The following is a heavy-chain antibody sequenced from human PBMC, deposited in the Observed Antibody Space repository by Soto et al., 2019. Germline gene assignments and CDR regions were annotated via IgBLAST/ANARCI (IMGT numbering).Heavy chain of an antibody. V-gene: IGHV3-23*01. J-gene: IGHJ4*02. D-gene: IGHD6-19*01. CDR3: AKSQLVAGPRGERYYFDY. CDR1: GFTFSSYA. CDR2: ISGSGGST. Sequence: GGSLRLSCAASGFTFSSYAMSWVRQAPGKGLEWVSAISGSGGSTYYADSVKGRFTISRDNSKNTLYLQMNSLRAEDTAVYYCAKSQLVAGPRGERYYFDYWGQGTLVTVSS.